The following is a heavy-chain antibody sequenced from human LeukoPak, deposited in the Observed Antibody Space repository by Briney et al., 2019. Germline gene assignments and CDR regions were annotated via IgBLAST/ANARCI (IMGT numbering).Heavy chain of an antibody. V-gene: IGHV4-59*13. CDR2: IYYSGST. CDR1: GGLISTYY. D-gene: IGHD6-13*01. CDR3: ARAPPSAAGYYYGLDV. J-gene: IGHJ6*02. Sequence: PSETLSLTFTVCGGLISTYYWSWIRQPPGKGLEWIRYIYYSGSTNYNPSLKSRATISVDTSKNQFSLKLTSVTAADTAEYYCARAPPSAAGYYYGLDVWGQGTTVTVSS.